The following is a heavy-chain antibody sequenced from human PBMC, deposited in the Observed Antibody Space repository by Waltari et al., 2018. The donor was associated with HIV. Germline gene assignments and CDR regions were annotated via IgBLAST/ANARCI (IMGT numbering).Heavy chain of an antibody. CDR2: TKPYGSGN. J-gene: IGHJ3*02. CDR3: ASAGWYNDLDM. D-gene: IGHD1-20*01. Sequence: EVQLVESGGDLVQPGGSLRLSCAASGFTFSRIGRSWDRQATGKGLEWVASTKPYGSGNYYVASVPGRFTISGDNAKTSLFLQMNSLRAEDTGFYFCASAGWYNDLDMWGQGTMVTVSS. V-gene: IGHV3-7*01. CDR1: GFTFSRIG.